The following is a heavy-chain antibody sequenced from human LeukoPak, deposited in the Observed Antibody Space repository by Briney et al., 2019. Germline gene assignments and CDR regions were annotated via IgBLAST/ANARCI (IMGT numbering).Heavy chain of an antibody. CDR2: ISSSSSTI. Sequence: GGSLRLSCAASGFTFSSYSMNWVRQAPGKGLEWVSYISSSSSTIYYADSVKGRFTISRDNAKNSLYLQMNSLRAEDTAVYYCAREGGYSYGYPYFDYWGQGTLVTVSS. D-gene: IGHD5-18*01. V-gene: IGHV3-48*04. J-gene: IGHJ4*02. CDR1: GFTFSSYS. CDR3: AREGGYSYGYPYFDY.